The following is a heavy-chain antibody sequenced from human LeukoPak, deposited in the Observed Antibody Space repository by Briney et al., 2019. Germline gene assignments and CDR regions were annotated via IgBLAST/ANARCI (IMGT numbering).Heavy chain of an antibody. Sequence: GGSLRLSCAASGFTFSSFAMTWVRQAPGKGLEWVSGFDGNGPNTYYADSVKGRWTISRDNSRNTLYLEMNSPRPEDTAIYYCAKPRTTGLGWAQFDYWGQGSLVTVSS. J-gene: IGHJ4*02. CDR3: AKPRTTGLGWAQFDY. V-gene: IGHV3-23*01. CDR2: FDGNGPNT. CDR1: GFTFSSFA. D-gene: IGHD2-8*02.